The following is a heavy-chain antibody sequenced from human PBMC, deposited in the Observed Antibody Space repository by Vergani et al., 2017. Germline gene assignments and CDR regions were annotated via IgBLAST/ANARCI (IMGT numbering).Heavy chain of an antibody. Sequence: EVQLVESGGGFLQPGGSLRLSCAASGFTFSSYSMNWVRQAPGKGLEWVSYISRSSSTIYYADSVKGRFTISRDNAKNSLYLQMNSLRAEVTAVYYCARDIVDSMVRGSFLAASDAFDIWGQGTMVTVSS. D-gene: IGHD3-10*01. V-gene: IGHV3-48*01. CDR2: ISRSSSTI. CDR1: GFTFSSYS. CDR3: ARDIVDSMVRGSFLAASDAFDI. J-gene: IGHJ3*02.